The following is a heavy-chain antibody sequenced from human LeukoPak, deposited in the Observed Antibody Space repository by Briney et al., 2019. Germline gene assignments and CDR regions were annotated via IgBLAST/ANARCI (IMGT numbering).Heavy chain of an antibody. D-gene: IGHD4-17*01. CDR1: EYSFTGYW. CDR3: ARTTTVTTGDAFDI. J-gene: IGHJ3*02. V-gene: IGHV5-51*01. CDR2: IFPGDSDT. Sequence: GESLKISCKGSEYSFTGYWINWVRQMPGKGLEWMGIIFPGDSDTRYSPSFQGQVTISADKSINTAYLQWSSLKASDTAMYYCARTTTVTTGDAFDIWGQGTIVTVSS.